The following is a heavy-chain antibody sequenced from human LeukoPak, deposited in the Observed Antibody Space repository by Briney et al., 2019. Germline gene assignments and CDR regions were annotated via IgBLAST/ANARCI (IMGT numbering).Heavy chain of an antibody. Sequence: GGSLRLSCSVPGFIFGDFSMSWVRQAPGKGLEWEAKMNEYGSEIFCVDSVKGRFTISRDNAKNSLYLQMNSRRAEDTAVYYCARSSVAVAGIGLGYWGQGTLVTVSS. CDR2: MNEYGSEI. V-gene: IGHV3-7*01. CDR1: GFIFGDFS. J-gene: IGHJ4*02. CDR3: ARSSVAVAGIGLGY. D-gene: IGHD6-19*01.